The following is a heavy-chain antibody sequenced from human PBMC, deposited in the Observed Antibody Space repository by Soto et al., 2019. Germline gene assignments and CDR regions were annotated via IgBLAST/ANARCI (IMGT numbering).Heavy chain of an antibody. CDR3: AASIFYYGMDV. CDR1: GCTFTNYW. CDR2: IYPGDSDT. J-gene: IGHJ6*02. Sequence: GESLKISCKGSGCTFTNYWIGWVRQMPGKGLEWMGIIYPGDSDTKYNPSFQGQVTISADKSITTTYLQWSSLKASDTAIYYCAASIFYYGMDVWGQGTTVTVSS. V-gene: IGHV5-51*01.